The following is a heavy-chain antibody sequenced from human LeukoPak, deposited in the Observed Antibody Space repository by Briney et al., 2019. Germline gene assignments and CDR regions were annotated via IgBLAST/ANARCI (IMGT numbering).Heavy chain of an antibody. V-gene: IGHV4-59*08. CDR1: GGAITGHY. CDR2: IYFNGMT. D-gene: IGHD3-10*01. J-gene: IGHJ4*02. Sequence: PSETLSLTCNVSGGAITGHYWSWLRQSPEKGLEWIGFIYFNGMTKYSPSLESRVTISVDTSKNQFSLSLTSVTAADTAVYFCARQFPPYHSGAHYFDNWGQGMQVTVSS. CDR3: ARQFPPYHSGAHYFDN.